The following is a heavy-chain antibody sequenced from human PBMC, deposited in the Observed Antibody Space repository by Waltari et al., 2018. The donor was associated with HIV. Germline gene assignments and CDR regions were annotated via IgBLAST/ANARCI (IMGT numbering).Heavy chain of an antibody. CDR2: INPDNGGT. CDR3: ARDICNGGSCYSYYFDY. V-gene: IGHV1-2*02. Sequence: QVQLVQSGAEVKKPGASVKVSCKASGYTFTGYYMHWVRQAPGQGLEWMGGINPDNGGTKYAQKFQGRVTMTRDTSISTAYMEVSRLRSDDTAVYYCARDICNGGSCYSYYFDYWGQGTLVTVSS. D-gene: IGHD2-15*01. CDR1: GYTFTGYY. J-gene: IGHJ4*02.